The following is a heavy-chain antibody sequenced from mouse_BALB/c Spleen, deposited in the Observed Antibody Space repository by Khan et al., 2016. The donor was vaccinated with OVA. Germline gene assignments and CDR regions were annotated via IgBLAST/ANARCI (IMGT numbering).Heavy chain of an antibody. Sequence: EVQLQESGAELGRPGSSVKLSCKTSGSTFTSYGIKWVKQRPGQGLEWIGYIYPGNGYTEYNEKFQGKAILTSDTSSSTAYMQLRSLTYEDSAMYFGTTAYYRDYFDYWGQGTTLTVSS. CDR1: GSTFTSYG. V-gene: IGHV1S134*01. D-gene: IGHD2-12*01. CDR2: IYPGNGYT. J-gene: IGHJ2*01. CDR3: TTAYYRDYFDY.